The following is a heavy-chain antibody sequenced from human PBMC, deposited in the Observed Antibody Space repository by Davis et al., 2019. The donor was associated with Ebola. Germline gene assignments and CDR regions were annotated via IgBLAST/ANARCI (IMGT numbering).Heavy chain of an antibody. CDR1: GYSFTNYG. V-gene: IGHV1-18*01. CDR3: ARAQFPTTSDH. D-gene: IGHD1-1*01. CDR2: ISGYNGNT. Sequence: AASVKVSCKASGYSFTNYGINWVRQAPGQGLEWMGWISGYNGNTNYAQKVQGRVTMTTDTSTSTAYMELRSLRSDDTALYYCARAQFPTTSDHWGQGTLVTVSS. J-gene: IGHJ4*02.